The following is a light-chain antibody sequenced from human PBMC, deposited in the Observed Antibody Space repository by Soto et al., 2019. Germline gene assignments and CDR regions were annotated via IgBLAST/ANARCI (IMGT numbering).Light chain of an antibody. Sequence: EIVMTQSPATLSLSPGERATLSCRASQSVSSNLAWYQQKPGQAPRLLIYGASTRATGIPARFSGSGSWTEFTLTISSLQSEDFAVYYCQQYNNWPWTFGQGTKVEIK. CDR3: QQYNNWPWT. CDR2: GAS. V-gene: IGKV3-15*01. CDR1: QSVSSN. J-gene: IGKJ1*01.